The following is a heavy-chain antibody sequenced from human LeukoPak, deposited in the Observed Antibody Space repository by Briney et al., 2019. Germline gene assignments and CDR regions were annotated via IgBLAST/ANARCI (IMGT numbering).Heavy chain of an antibody. CDR3: ARDGKVRYSGYDEPNPIDAFDI. CDR1: GGSISSSSYY. J-gene: IGHJ3*02. CDR2: IYNSGST. D-gene: IGHD5-12*01. Sequence: SETLSLTCTVSGGSISSSSYYWSWIRQPPGKGLEWIGYIYNSGSTYYKPSLKSRVTISLDTSKNQLTLKLTSVTAADTAVYYCARDGKVRYSGYDEPNPIDAFDIWGQGTMVTVSS. V-gene: IGHV4-31*03.